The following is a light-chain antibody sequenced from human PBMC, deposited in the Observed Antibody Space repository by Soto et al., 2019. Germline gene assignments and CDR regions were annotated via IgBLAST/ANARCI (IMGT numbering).Light chain of an antibody. CDR2: EVS. Sequence: QSVLTQPASVSGSPGQSITISCTGTSNDIGNYDYVSWYQQLPGKAPKLMIFEVSNRPSGVSSRFSGSKSGNTASLTISDLQTEDEADYYCTSFSSISTLGVFGGGTKLTVL. J-gene: IGLJ2*01. CDR1: SNDIGNYDY. V-gene: IGLV2-14*01. CDR3: TSFSSISTLGV.